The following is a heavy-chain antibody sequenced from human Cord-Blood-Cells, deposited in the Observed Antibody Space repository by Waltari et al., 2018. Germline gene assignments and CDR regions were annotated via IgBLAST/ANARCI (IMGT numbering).Heavy chain of an antibody. CDR3: ARDDYYDSSPFDY. CDR1: GFTFSSYS. Sequence: QVQLVESGGGVVQPGRSLRLSCAASGFTFSSYSMPWGRQAPGKGLEWVAVISYDGSNKYYADSVKGRFTISRDNSKNTLYLQMNSLRAEDTAVYYCARDDYYDSSPFDYWGQGTLVTVSS. D-gene: IGHD3-22*01. CDR2: ISYDGSNK. V-gene: IGHV3-30*04. J-gene: IGHJ4*02.